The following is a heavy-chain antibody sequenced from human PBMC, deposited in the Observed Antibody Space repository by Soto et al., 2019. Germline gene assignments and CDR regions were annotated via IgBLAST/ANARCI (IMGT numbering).Heavy chain of an antibody. Sequence: SETLSLTCTVSGGSISSGDYYWSWIRQPPGKGLEWIGYIYYSGSTYYNPSLKSRVTISVDTSKNQFSLKLSSVTAAETAVYYCAREREAEYSSSSADYWGQGTLVTVSS. D-gene: IGHD6-6*01. CDR2: IYYSGST. V-gene: IGHV4-30-4*01. J-gene: IGHJ4*02. CDR3: AREREAEYSSSSADY. CDR1: GGSISSGDYY.